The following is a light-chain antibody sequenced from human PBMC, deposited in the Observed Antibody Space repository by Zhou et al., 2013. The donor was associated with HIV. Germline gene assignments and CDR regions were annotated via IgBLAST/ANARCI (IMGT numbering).Light chain of an antibody. CDR1: HTVTSNY. CDR3: QQYNDKAIT. Sequence: VLTQSPGTLHLSPGERAALSCRASHTVTSNYLAWYQHKPGQGPKVLIFGASTRANGIPGRFSGSGSGTEFTLTISSLQPDDYGTYYCQQYNDKAITFGQGTRLET. CDR2: GAS. J-gene: IGKJ5*01. V-gene: IGKV3-20*01.